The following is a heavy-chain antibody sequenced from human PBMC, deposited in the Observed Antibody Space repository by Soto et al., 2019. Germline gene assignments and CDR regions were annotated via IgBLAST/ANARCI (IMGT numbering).Heavy chain of an antibody. J-gene: IGHJ4*02. CDR2: ISYDGSDK. D-gene: IGHD3-10*01. V-gene: IGHV3-30*18. CDR1: GFTFSTYS. Sequence: QVQLVESGGGVVQPGRSLRLSCAASGFTFSTYSMHWVRQAPGKGMEWLAAISYDGSDKYYADSVKGRFTISRDNSKKTLYLQINSLRPEDTAVYYCAKVGNGSGKGLDYWGKGTLVTVSS. CDR3: AKVGNGSGKGLDY.